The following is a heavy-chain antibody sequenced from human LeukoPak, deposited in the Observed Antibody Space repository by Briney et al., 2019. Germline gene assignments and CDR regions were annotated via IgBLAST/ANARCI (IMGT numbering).Heavy chain of an antibody. Sequence: ASVKVSCKASGYTFTSYGISWVRQAPGQGLEWMGWISAYNGNTNYAQKLQGRVTMTTDTSTSTAYMELSSLRSEDTAVYYCASTMEVVYYYYMDVWGKGTTVTVSS. D-gene: IGHD3-10*01. CDR3: ASTMEVVYYYYMDV. CDR1: GYTFTSYG. J-gene: IGHJ6*03. V-gene: IGHV1-18*01. CDR2: ISAYNGNT.